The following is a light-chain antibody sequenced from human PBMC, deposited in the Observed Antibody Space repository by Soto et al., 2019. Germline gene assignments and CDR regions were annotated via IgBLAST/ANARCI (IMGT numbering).Light chain of an antibody. V-gene: IGKV3-11*01. Sequence: EIVLTQSPATLFLSPGERATLSCRASQSVSSSLLWYQQKSGQAPRLLIYDASNRATGIPARFSGSGSGTDFILTISSLEPEDFAVYYCHQRSTWPLTFGGGPKVEI. J-gene: IGKJ4*01. CDR3: HQRSTWPLT. CDR1: QSVSSS. CDR2: DAS.